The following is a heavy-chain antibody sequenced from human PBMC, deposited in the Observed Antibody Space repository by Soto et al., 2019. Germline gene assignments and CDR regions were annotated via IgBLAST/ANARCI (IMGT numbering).Heavy chain of an antibody. D-gene: IGHD3-10*01. CDR1: GWTFSSYA. CDR2: IIPIFGTA. CDR3: ESVGDGSGSSFDY. Sequence: SSVKDSCKASGWTFSSYAISCVRQAPGQGLEWMGGIIPIFGTANYAQKFQGRVTITADKSTMTAYMELSSLISEYTAVYYCESVGDGSGSSFDYWGQGTLVTVSS. V-gene: IGHV1-69*06. J-gene: IGHJ4*02.